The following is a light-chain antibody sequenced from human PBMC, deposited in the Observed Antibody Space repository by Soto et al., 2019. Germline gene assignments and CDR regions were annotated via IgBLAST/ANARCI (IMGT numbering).Light chain of an antibody. J-gene: IGKJ5*01. Sequence: DIVLTQSPATLSLSPGERATLSCRASQTVNNYLAWYQQKPGQAPRLLIYDASNRATGIPARFSGSGSETDFTLTISSLEPEDFAVYYCQQRRSWPITFGQGTRLEIK. CDR2: DAS. CDR3: QQRRSWPIT. V-gene: IGKV3-11*01. CDR1: QTVNNY.